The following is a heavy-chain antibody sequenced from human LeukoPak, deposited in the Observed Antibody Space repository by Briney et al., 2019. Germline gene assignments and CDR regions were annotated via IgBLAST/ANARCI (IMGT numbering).Heavy chain of an antibody. D-gene: IGHD6-13*01. V-gene: IGHV4-30-4*01. CDR1: GGSISSGDYY. J-gene: IGHJ5*02. Sequence: LQTLSLTCAVSGGSISSGDYYWSWIRQPPGKGLEWIGYIYYSGSPYYNPYLKNQGTISVDTSKIQFSLKLSSVTAADTDVYYCARGNIAAAGTGYNWFDPWGQGTLVTVSS. CDR2: IYYSGSP. CDR3: ARGNIAAAGTGYNWFDP.